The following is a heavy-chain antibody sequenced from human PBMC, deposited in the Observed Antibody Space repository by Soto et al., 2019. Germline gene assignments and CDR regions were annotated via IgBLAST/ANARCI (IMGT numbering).Heavy chain of an antibody. V-gene: IGHV4-39*01. J-gene: IGHJ5*02. D-gene: IGHD3-22*01. CDR1: GDSISNSRFY. CDR3: ARDFFDSSDYTTNWFDP. Sequence: SETLSLTCSVSGDSISNSRFYWAWIRQPPGEGLEWIGSIYHTGNAYYNPSLRSRVTISVDTSKNQFSLKLTSVTAADAALYYCARDFFDSSDYTTNWFDPWGQGTLVTVS. CDR2: IYHTGNA.